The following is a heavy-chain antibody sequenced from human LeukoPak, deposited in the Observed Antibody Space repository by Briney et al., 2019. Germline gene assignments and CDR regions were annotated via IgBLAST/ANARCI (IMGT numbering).Heavy chain of an antibody. CDR1: GYTFTSYG. CDR3: ARGYSYGSDYYYGMDV. Sequence: ASVKVSCKASGYTFTSYGVSWVRQAPGQGLEWMGWISGYNGNTKYAPKVQGRVTMTTDTSTGTAYMELRSLRSDDTAVYYCARGYSYGSDYYYGMDVWGQGSTVTVSS. J-gene: IGHJ6*01. D-gene: IGHD5-18*01. V-gene: IGHV1-18*01. CDR2: ISGYNGNT.